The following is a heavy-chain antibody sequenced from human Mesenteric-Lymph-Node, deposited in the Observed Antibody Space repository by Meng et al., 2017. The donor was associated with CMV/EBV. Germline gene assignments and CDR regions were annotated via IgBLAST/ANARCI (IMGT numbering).Heavy chain of an antibody. J-gene: IGHJ4*02. CDR3: AATPMGCSSTSCYFFSGGGYYFDY. CDR1: GFTFSSYA. Sequence: GGSLRLSCAASGFTFSSYAVSWVRQAPGKGLEWVSAISGSGGSTYYADSVKGRFTISRDNSKNTLYLQMNSLRAEDTAVYYCAATPMGCSSTSCYFFSGGGYYFDYWGQGTLVTVSS. D-gene: IGHD2-2*01. V-gene: IGHV3-23*01. CDR2: ISGSGGST.